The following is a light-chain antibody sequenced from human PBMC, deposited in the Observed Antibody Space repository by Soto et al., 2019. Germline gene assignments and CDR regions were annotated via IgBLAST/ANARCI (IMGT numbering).Light chain of an antibody. Sequence: QSVLTQPASVSGSPGQSITISCTGTSSEVGGYNYVSWYQQHPGKAPKLIIYDVGNRPSGVSNRFSGSKSGNTASLTISGLQAEDEADYYCSSYASSSIYVFGTGTKVTVL. CDR3: SSYASSSIYV. CDR1: SSEVGGYNY. J-gene: IGLJ1*01. V-gene: IGLV2-14*01. CDR2: DVG.